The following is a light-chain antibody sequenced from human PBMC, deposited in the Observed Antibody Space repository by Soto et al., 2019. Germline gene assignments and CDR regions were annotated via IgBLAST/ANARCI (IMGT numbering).Light chain of an antibody. V-gene: IGKV3-20*01. J-gene: IGKJ1*01. CDR1: QSVNSSY. CDR3: QQCGSSPGT. Sequence: EIVLTQSPGTLSLSPGERATLSCRASQSVNSSYLAWYQQKPGQAPRLLIYGASIRATGIPARFSGSGSGTDFTLTISRLEPEDFAVYYCQQCGSSPGTFGQGTKLEIK. CDR2: GAS.